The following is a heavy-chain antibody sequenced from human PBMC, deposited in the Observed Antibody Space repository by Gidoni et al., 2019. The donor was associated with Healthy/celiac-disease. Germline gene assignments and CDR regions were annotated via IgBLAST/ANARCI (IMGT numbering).Heavy chain of an antibody. CDR2: ISGSGGST. J-gene: IGHJ6*03. V-gene: IGHV3-23*01. D-gene: IGHD6-13*01. Sequence: EGQLLDSGGGWVQPGGSLRLSCAASGVPFSSYAMSWVRQAPGKGLEWVSGISGSGGSTYYADSVKGRFTISRDNSKNTLYLQMNSLRAEDTAVYYCAKEGPAAHYYYYYMDVWGKGTTVTVSS. CDR3: AKEGPAAHYYYYYMDV. CDR1: GVPFSSYA.